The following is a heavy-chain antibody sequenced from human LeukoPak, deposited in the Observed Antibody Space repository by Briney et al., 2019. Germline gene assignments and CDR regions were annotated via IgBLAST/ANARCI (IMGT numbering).Heavy chain of an antibody. Sequence: PSETLSLTCTVSGNSIRSSSYYWGWIRQSPGKGLEWIGSIYYSGSTYYNPSLKSRVTISVDTSKNQFSLKLSSVTAADTAVYYCARSPGLWFGELLAPLDIWGQGTMVTVSS. CDR3: ARSPGLWFGELLAPLDI. CDR1: GNSIRSSSYY. V-gene: IGHV4-39*01. CDR2: IYYSGST. D-gene: IGHD3-10*01. J-gene: IGHJ3*02.